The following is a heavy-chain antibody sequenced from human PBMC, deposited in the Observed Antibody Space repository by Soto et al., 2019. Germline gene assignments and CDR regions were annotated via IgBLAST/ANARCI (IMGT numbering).Heavy chain of an antibody. Sequence: EVQLVESGGGLVQPGGSLRLSGAASGFTVSSKYMSWVRQAPGKGLEWVSLILSGGYTYYADSVKGRFTISRDSSENTVLHEMNGLCVEATVTNYRPRDAVCCSGGGWYGVPMDVWGKATTVTVS. CDR1: GFTVSSKY. J-gene: IGHJ6*03. V-gene: IGHV3-66*01. CDR3: PRDAVCCSGGGWYGVPMDV. CDR2: ILSGGYT. D-gene: IGHD2-15*01.